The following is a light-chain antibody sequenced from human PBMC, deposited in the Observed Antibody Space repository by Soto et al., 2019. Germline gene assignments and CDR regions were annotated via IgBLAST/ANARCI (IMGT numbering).Light chain of an antibody. V-gene: IGKV3-20*01. CDR3: QQYGNSPQIT. J-gene: IGKJ5*01. CDR2: GAS. Sequence: EIVLTQSPGTLSLSPGERATLSCRASQSVRNSYLAWYQQKPGQAPRLLMSGASSRSTGIPDRFSGNGSATDFTLTISRLEPEDFAVYYCQQYGNSPQITFGQGTRLEIK. CDR1: QSVRNSY.